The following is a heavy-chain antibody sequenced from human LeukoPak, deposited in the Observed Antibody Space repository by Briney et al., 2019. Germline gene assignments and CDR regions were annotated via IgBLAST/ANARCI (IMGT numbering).Heavy chain of an antibody. CDR1: GFTFSSYG. CDR3: ARDRQLAEFIDY. D-gene: IGHD6-13*01. J-gene: IGHJ4*02. V-gene: IGHV3-33*01. Sequence: PGGSLRLSCAASGFTFSSYGMHWVRQAPGKGLEWVAVIWYDGSNKYYADSVKGRFTISRDYSKNTLYLQMNSLRAEDTAVYYCARDRQLAEFIDYWGQGTLVTVSS. CDR2: IWYDGSNK.